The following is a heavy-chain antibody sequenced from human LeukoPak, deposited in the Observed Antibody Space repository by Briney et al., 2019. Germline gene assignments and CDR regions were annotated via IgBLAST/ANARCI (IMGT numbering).Heavy chain of an antibody. V-gene: IGHV1-69*04. J-gene: IGHJ5*02. Sequence: SVKVSCKASGGTFSSYAISWVRQAPGQGLEWMGRIIPILGIANYAQKFQGRVTITADKSTSTAYMELSSLRSEDTAVYYCAREGEDIVVVPAAMDNWFDPWGQGTLVTVSS. CDR1: GGTFSSYA. D-gene: IGHD2-2*01. CDR3: AREGEDIVVVPAAMDNWFDP. CDR2: IIPILGIA.